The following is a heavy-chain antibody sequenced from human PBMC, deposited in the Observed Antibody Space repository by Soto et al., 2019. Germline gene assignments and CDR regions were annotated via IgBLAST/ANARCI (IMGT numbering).Heavy chain of an antibody. V-gene: IGHV2-5*02. J-gene: IGHJ4*02. D-gene: IGHD6-19*01. CDR3: VYRPFVVGSGWNVDF. Sequence: QITLKESGPTLVIPTQTLTLTCTFSGFSLNTRGVGVGWIRQPPGKALEWVALIHWDDEKRYSPSLRNTLTIPKNTSKNQVVLIMTNIDPMDTATYYCVYRPFVVGSGWNVDFWGQGILFTVSS. CDR1: GFSLNTRGVG. CDR2: IHWDDEK.